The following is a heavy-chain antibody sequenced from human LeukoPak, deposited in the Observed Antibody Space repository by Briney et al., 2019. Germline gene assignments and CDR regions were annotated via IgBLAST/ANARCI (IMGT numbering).Heavy chain of an antibody. CDR1: GGSFSGYY. V-gene: IGHV4-34*01. CDR3: ATRGRYCSSTSCYPIHDY. J-gene: IGHJ4*02. CDR2: INHSGST. Sequence: PSETLSLTCAVYGGSFSGYYWSWIRQPPGKGLEWIGEINHSGSTNYNPSLKSRVTISVDTSKNQFSLKLSSVTAADTAVYYCATRGRYCSSTSCYPIHDYWGQGTLVTVSS. D-gene: IGHD2-2*01.